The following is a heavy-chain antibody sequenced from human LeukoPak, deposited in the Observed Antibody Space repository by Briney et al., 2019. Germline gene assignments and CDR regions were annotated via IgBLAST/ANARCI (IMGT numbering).Heavy chain of an antibody. D-gene: IGHD4-17*01. J-gene: IGHJ5*02. CDR3: ARRVTTVTPSWFDP. V-gene: IGHV1-58*01. Sequence: SVKVSCKASGFTFTSSALQWVRQARGQRLEWVGWIVVGSGNTNYAQRFQERVTITRDMSTSTAYMELSSLRSEDTAVYYCARRVTTVTPSWFDPWGQGTLVTVSS. CDR1: GFTFTSSA. CDR2: IVVGSGNT.